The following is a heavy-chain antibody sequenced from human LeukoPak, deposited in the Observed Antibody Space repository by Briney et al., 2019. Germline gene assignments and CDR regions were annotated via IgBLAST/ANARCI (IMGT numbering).Heavy chain of an antibody. CDR2: ISWNSGTI. CDR3: AKDYGSGSYYHFEY. J-gene: IGHJ4*02. D-gene: IGHD3-10*01. Sequence: GGSLRLSCAASGFRFDDYAMHWVRQVPGKGLEWVSGISWNSGTIDYADSAKGRFTISRDTAKHSLYLQTTSLRAEDTALYYCAKDYGSGSYYHFEYWGQGTLVTVSS. V-gene: IGHV3-9*01. CDR1: GFRFDDYA.